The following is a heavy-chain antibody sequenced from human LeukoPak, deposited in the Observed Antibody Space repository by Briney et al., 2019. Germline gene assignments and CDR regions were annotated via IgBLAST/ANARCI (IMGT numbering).Heavy chain of an antibody. CDR1: GYTLTELS. CDR2: FDPEDGET. J-gene: IGHJ5*02. V-gene: IGHV1-24*01. CDR3: ATAVSDYYSTFDP. D-gene: IGHD2-21*01. Sequence: ASVEVSCKVSGYTLTELSMHWVRQAPGKGLEWMGGFDPEDGETIYAQKFQGRVTMTEDTSTDTAYMELSSLRSEDTAVYYCATAVSDYYSTFDPWGQGTLVTVSS.